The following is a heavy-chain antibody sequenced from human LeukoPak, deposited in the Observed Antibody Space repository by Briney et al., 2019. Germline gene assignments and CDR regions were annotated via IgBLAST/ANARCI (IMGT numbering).Heavy chain of an antibody. V-gene: IGHV1-2*02. Sequence: ASVKVSCTASGYTFTSYDINWVRQAPGQGLEWMGWINPNSGGTNYAQKFQGRVTMTRDTSISTAYMELSRLRSDDTAVYYCAREENWNYAGWFDPWGQGTLVTVSS. CDR1: GYTFTSYD. CDR2: INPNSGGT. CDR3: AREENWNYAGWFDP. J-gene: IGHJ5*02. D-gene: IGHD1-7*01.